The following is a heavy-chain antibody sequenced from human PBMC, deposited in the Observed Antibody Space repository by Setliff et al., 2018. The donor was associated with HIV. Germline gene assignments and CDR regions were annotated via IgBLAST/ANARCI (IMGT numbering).Heavy chain of an antibody. CDR1: GYTFTSYG. CDR2: ISAYNGNT. CDR3: ARGGHIVVVTAMLSPLFDP. J-gene: IGHJ5*02. Sequence: EASVKVSCKASGYTFTSYGISWVRQAPGQGLEWMGWISAYNGNTNYAQKLQGRVTMTTDTSTSTAYMELRSLRSDDTAVYYCARGGHIVVVTAMLSPLFDPWGQGTLVTVSS. D-gene: IGHD2-21*02. V-gene: IGHV1-18*01.